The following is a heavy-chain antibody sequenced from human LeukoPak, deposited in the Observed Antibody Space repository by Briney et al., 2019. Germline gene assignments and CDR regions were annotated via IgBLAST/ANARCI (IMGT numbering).Heavy chain of an antibody. Sequence: GGSLRLSCAASGFTFSSYTMNWVRQAPGKGLEWISFISRSSDNIYYADSVKGRFAISRDNAKNSLYLQMNSLRAEDTAVYYCARGLYSGYDYYFDTWGQGTLVTVSS. CDR3: ARGLYSGYDYYFDT. CDR1: GFTFSSYT. D-gene: IGHD5-12*01. J-gene: IGHJ4*02. V-gene: IGHV3-48*01. CDR2: ISRSSDNI.